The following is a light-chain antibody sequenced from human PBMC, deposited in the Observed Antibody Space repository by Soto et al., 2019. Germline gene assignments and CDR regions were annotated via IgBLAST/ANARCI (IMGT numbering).Light chain of an antibody. CDR3: QQYNSYWWT. V-gene: IGKV1-5*03. CDR2: EAS. CDR1: QNINNW. J-gene: IGKJ5*01. Sequence: DFQMTQSPSTLSASVGDRVTITCRASQNINNWLAWYQQKPGKAPKLLIYEASNLQSGVPSRFSGSGSGTEFTLTISSLQPDDFATYYCQQYNSYWWTFGQGTRLEIK.